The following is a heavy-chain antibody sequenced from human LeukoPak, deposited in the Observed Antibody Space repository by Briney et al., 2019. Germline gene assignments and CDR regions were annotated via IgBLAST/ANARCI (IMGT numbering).Heavy chain of an antibody. V-gene: IGHV3-33*01. D-gene: IGHD6-19*01. CDR1: GFTFSSYA. CDR3: ARAQVGSGWYNGDY. CDR2: IWYDGSNK. J-gene: IGHJ4*02. Sequence: GRSLRLSCAASGFTFSSYAMHWVRQAPGRGLEWVAVIWYDGSNKYYADSVKGRFTISRDNSKNTLYLQMNSLRAEDTAVYYCARAQVGSGWYNGDYWGQGTLVTVSS.